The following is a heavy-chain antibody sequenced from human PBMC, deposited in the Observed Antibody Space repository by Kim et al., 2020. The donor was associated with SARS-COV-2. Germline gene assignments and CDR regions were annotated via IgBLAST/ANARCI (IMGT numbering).Heavy chain of an antibody. D-gene: IGHD2-15*01. Sequence: SETLSLTCTVSGDSLSRSHYFWAWIRHAPGKGLEWIGSIHNSGNVYENPSLRSRVTLSEDTSKNQFSLKLTSATAADTAVYFCARDQVWAAAAADTFDIWGQGTMVTVSS. CDR1: GDSLSRSHYF. CDR3: ARDQVWAAAAADTFDI. CDR2: IHNSGNV. V-gene: IGHV4-39*02. J-gene: IGHJ3*02.